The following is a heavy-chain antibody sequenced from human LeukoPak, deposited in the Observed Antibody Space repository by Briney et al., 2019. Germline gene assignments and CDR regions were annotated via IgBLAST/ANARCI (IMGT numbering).Heavy chain of an antibody. CDR2: INPNSGGT. D-gene: IGHD5-12*01. J-gene: IGHJ4*02. CDR3: ARGNSGYDSVFDY. V-gene: IGHV1-2*06. Sequence: ASVKVSCKASGYTFTGHYMHWVRQAPGQGLEWMGRINPNSGGTNYAQKFQGRVTMTRDTSISTAYMELSRLRSDDTAVYYCARGNSGYDSVFDYWGQGTLVTVSS. CDR1: GYTFTGHY.